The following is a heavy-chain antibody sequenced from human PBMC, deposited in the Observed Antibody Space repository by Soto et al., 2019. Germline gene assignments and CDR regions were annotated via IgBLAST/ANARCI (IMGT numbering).Heavy chain of an antibody. CDR2: ISYDGSNK. J-gene: IGHJ4*02. V-gene: IGHV3-30-3*01. Sequence: GGSLRLFCAASGFTFSSYAMHWVRQAPGKGLEWVAVISYDGSNKYYADSVKGRFTISRDNSKNTLYLQMNSLRAEDTAVYYCARDRVPMIVVVSLFDYWGQGTLVTVSS. D-gene: IGHD3-22*01. CDR1: GFTFSSYA. CDR3: ARDRVPMIVVVSLFDY.